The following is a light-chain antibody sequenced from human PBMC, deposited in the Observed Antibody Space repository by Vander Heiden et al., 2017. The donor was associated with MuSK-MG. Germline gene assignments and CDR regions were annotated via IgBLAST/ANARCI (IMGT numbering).Light chain of an antibody. J-gene: IGKJ2*01. CDR1: QSVSSS. CDR2: GAS. Sequence: EVAMTQSPATLSASPGERATLSCRASQSVSSSLAWNQQIPGQAPRLLIYGASTRATGIAGRFSGSGSGTEFTVTISSLQSEDFAVYYCQQNKSWPYTFGQGTKLEI. V-gene: IGKV3-15*01. CDR3: QQNKSWPYT.